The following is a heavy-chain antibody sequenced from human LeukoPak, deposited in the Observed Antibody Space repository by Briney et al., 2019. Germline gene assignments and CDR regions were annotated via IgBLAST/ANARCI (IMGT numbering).Heavy chain of an antibody. CDR2: IYSSGST. V-gene: IGHV4-39*01. D-gene: IGHD1-26*01. J-gene: IGHJ4*02. CDR1: GASISGSNYY. Sequence: PSETLSLTCAVSGASISGSNYYWGWIRQPLGKGLEWIGNIYSSGSTYYNASLQSRVTISIDTSKNQFSLRLNSVTAADTAMYYCAKSGGYGLIDYWGQGTRVTVSS. CDR3: AKSGGYGLIDY.